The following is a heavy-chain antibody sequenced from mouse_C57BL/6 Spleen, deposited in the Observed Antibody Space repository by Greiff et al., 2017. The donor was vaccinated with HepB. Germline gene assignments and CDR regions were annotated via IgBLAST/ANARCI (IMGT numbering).Heavy chain of an antibody. V-gene: IGHV5-9-1*02. D-gene: IGHD2-3*01. CDR3: TRESVYDGYPYFDY. J-gene: IGHJ2*01. Sequence: EVKLVESGEGLVKPGGSLKLSCAASGFTFSSYAMSWVRQTPEKRLEWVAYISSGGDYIYYADTVKGRFTISRDNARNTLYLQMSSLKSEDTAMYYCTRESVYDGYPYFDYWGQGTTLTVSS. CDR1: GFTFSSYA. CDR2: ISSGGDYI.